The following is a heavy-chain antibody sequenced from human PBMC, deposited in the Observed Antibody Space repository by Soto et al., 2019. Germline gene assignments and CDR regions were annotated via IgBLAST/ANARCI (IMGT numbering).Heavy chain of an antibody. Sequence: QDQLVQSGGEVTKPGASVKVSCKSSGYTFTSYGVSWVRQAPGQGLEWLGWISVYTGNTKQAQKFQDRVTLTTEASTSTAYLELRNLRSDDTAVYYCARDRCTTDKCYTHHFDVWGQGTTVTVSS. CDR2: ISVYTGNT. CDR1: GYTFTSYG. CDR3: ARDRCTTDKCYTHHFDV. J-gene: IGHJ6*02. D-gene: IGHD2-8*01. V-gene: IGHV1-18*04.